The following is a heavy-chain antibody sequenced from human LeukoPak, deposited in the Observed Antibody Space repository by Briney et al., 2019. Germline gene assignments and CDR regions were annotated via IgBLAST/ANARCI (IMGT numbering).Heavy chain of an antibody. CDR1: GVTVSSNY. CDR2: IYTDGST. Sequence: PGWTLRLSCAAPGVTVSSNYMSWVRQAPGKGLEWVSIIYTDGSTYYTASVKGRFTISRHSSKNTLYLQMNSLRAEDTAVYYCARVHSGVYFDFWGQGTLVSVSS. CDR3: ARVHSGVYFDF. J-gene: IGHJ4*02. D-gene: IGHD1-26*01. V-gene: IGHV3-53*04.